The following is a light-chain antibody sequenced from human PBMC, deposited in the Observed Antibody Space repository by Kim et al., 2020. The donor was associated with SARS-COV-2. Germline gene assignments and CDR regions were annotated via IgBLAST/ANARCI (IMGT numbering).Light chain of an antibody. V-gene: IGLV2-14*03. CDR1: SSDFGTYNY. CDR2: DVN. J-gene: IGLJ1*01. CDR3: SSYATSRSYV. Sequence: GQSITISCTGTSSDFGTYNYVSWYQQYPGKAPKLMIYDVNKRPSGISNRFSGSKSGNTASLTISGLQAEDEADYYCSSYATSRSYVFGTGTKVTVL.